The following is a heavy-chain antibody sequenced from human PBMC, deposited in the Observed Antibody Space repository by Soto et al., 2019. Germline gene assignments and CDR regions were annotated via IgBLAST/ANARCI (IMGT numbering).Heavy chain of an antibody. J-gene: IGHJ4*02. CDR1: GFTFSTYW. V-gene: IGHV3-7*01. D-gene: IGHD2-2*01. CDR3: ATAISSPFSNFDY. Sequence: EVQLVQSGGDLVQPGGSLRLSCVPSGFTFSTYWMTWVRQAPGMGLEWVAGIKEDGSEEVYVDSVKGRFSISRDNAKTSLYLQLNSLRAEDTAVYYCATAISSPFSNFDYWGQGSLVTVSS. CDR2: IKEDGSEE.